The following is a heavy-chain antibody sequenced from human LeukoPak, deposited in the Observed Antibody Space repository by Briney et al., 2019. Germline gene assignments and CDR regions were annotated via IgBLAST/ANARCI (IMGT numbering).Heavy chain of an antibody. V-gene: IGHV4-38-2*02. CDR1: DYSISSGYGYY. D-gene: IGHD3-9*01. Sequence: SETLSLTCTVSDYSISSGYGYYWGWIRQPPGKGLEWIGNIYHSGITYYNHFNSSLKSRVTISIDTSKNQFSLKLSSVTAADTAMYYCARRTAPFDWLLFAFDLWGQGTMVTVSS. J-gene: IGHJ3*01. CDR3: ARRTAPFDWLLFAFDL. CDR2: IYHSGIT.